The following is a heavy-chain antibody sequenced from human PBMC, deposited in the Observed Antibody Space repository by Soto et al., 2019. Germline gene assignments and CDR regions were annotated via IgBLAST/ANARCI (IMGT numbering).Heavy chain of an antibody. J-gene: IGHJ4*02. V-gene: IGHV1-18*01. Sequence: QVQLVQSGAEVKKPGASVRLSCKPSGYTFSTFGITWVRQAPGQGLEWMGWINTDNGDTNYAKNFQGRVTMTTDTSTNTAYMELRSLRYDDTGVYYFARVFTAAGTGAIDKWCQGTPVTVSS. D-gene: IGHD6-13*01. CDR3: ARVFTAAGTGAIDK. CDR2: INTDNGDT. CDR1: GYTFSTFG.